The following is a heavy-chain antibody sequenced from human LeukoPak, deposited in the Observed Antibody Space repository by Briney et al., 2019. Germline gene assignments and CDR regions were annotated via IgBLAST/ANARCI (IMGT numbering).Heavy chain of an antibody. D-gene: IGHD1-26*01. J-gene: IGHJ4*02. V-gene: IGHV3-74*01. CDR1: GFTFSSYW. Sequence: GGPLRLSCAASGFTFSSYWMHWVRQAPGKGLVWVSRINSDRSSTSYADSVKGRFTISRDNAKNTLYLQINSLRAEDTAVYYCARSIVGAEFDYWGQGTLVTVSS. CDR2: INSDRSST. CDR3: ARSIVGAEFDY.